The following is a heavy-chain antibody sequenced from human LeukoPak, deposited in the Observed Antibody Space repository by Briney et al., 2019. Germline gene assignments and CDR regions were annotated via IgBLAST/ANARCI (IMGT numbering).Heavy chain of an antibody. CDR2: IVVGSGNT. J-gene: IGHJ3*02. CDR3: AADQYGYSSGWWAFDI. CDR1: GFTFTSSA. V-gene: IGHV1-58*02. Sequence: SVKVSCKASGFTFTSSAMQWVRQARGQRLEWIGWIVVGSGNTNYAQKLQERVTITRDMSTSTAYMELSSLRSEDTAVYYCAADQYGYSSGWWAFDIWGQGTMVTVSS. D-gene: IGHD6-19*01.